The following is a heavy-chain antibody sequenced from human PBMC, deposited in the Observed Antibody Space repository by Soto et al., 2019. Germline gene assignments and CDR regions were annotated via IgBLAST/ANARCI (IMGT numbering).Heavy chain of an antibody. CDR1: GYTFTDYY. Sequence: QVQLVQSGAEVRKPGASVKVSCKASGYTFTDYYMHWVRQAPGQGLEWMGWINPKTGGTNYVQKFQGRATMTRDTSITTAYMELSRLRSDDTAVYYCASDVVGSDYFDSWGQGTLVTVSS. J-gene: IGHJ4*02. CDR3: ASDVVGSDYFDS. D-gene: IGHD1-26*01. CDR2: INPKTGGT. V-gene: IGHV1-2*02.